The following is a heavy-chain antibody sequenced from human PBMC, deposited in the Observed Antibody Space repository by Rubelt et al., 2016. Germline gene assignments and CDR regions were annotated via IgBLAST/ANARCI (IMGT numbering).Heavy chain of an antibody. J-gene: IGHJ4*02. Sequence: EVQLVESGGGVVQPGGSLRLSCAASGFSFTTYGMYWVRQAPGKGLEWVGRIKSKAEGETKDYAAAVKGRFTISRDDSQSTVFLQMSGLEVADTGIYYCWVHGGNWGRGTLVTVSS. CDR2: IKSKAEGETK. CDR3: WVHGGN. D-gene: IGHD4-23*01. CDR1: GFSFTTYG. V-gene: IGHV3-15*05.